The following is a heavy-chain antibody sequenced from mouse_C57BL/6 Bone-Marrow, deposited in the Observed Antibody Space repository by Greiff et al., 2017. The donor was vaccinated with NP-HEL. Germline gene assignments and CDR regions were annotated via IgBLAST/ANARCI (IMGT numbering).Heavy chain of an antibody. CDR3: AHWEAGDLDV. CDR1: GYAFTNYL. Sequence: QVQLQQSGAELVRPGTSVKVSCKASGYAFTNYLIEWVKQRPGQGLEWIGVIIPGSGGTNYNEKFKGKATLTADKSSSTAYMQLSSLTSGDSAVYVCAHWEAGDLDVGGRGTTVTVSA. D-gene: IGHD6-1*01. J-gene: IGHJ1*03. CDR2: IIPGSGGT. V-gene: IGHV1-54*01.